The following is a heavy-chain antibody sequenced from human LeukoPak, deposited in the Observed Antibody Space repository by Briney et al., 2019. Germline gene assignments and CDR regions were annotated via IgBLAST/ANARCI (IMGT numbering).Heavy chain of an antibody. V-gene: IGHV4-61*02. D-gene: IGHD2-2*01. J-gene: IGHJ4*02. CDR1: GAFISSGPYY. Sequence: SETLSLTCTVSGAFISSGPYYWNWIRQPAGKGLEWIGRIYTSGSTNYNPSLKSRVTISVDTSENQFSLKLNSVTAADTAVYYCARGKYQLPYFGYWGQGTLVTVSS. CDR3: ARGKYQLPYFGY. CDR2: IYTSGST.